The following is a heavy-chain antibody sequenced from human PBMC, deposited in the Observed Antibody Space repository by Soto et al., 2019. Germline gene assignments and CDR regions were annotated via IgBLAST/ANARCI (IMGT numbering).Heavy chain of an antibody. CDR2: ISSSSSYI. J-gene: IGHJ4*02. D-gene: IGHD6-6*01. CDR1: GFTFSSYS. V-gene: IGHV3-21*01. CDR3: ARVGGQLVPGFDY. Sequence: EVQLVESGGGLVKPGGSLRLSCAASGFTFSSYSMNWVHRAPGKGLEWVSSISSSSSYIYYADSVKGRFTISRDNAKNSLYLQMNSLRAEDTAVYYCARVGGQLVPGFDYWGQGTLVTVSS.